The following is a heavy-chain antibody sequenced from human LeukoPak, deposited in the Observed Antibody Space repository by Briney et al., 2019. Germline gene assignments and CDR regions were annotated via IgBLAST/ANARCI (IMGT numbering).Heavy chain of an antibody. CDR3: ASWDIVVVPAAKNAFDI. Sequence: PGGSLRLSCAASGFTFSDYYMSWIRQAPGMGLEWVSYISSSGSTIYYADSVKGRFTISRDNAKNSLYLQMNSLRAEDTALYYCASWDIVVVPAAKNAFDIWGQGTMVTVSS. V-gene: IGHV3-11*01. CDR1: GFTFSDYY. J-gene: IGHJ3*02. CDR2: ISSSGSTI. D-gene: IGHD2-2*01.